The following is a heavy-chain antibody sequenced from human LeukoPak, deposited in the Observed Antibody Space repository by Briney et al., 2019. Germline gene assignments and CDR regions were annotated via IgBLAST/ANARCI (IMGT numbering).Heavy chain of an antibody. D-gene: IGHD3-22*01. CDR3: ARHRAHYDNSANAFDV. Sequence: GGSLRLSCAASGGTFSGYEMNWVRQAPGKGLEWVSYIDSRSASIYYADSVKGRFTISRDDAKQSLYLQMNGLRAEDTAVYYCARHRAHYDNSANAFDVWGQGTMVTVSS. J-gene: IGHJ3*01. CDR1: GGTFSGYE. CDR2: IDSRSASI. V-gene: IGHV3-48*03.